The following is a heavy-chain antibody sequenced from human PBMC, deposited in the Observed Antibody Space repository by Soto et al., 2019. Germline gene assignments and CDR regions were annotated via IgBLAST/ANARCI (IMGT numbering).Heavy chain of an antibody. D-gene: IGHD3-3*01. CDR1: GFTFSNYG. CDR3: ARDSHYDFWSGYYSFDY. Sequence: GGSLRLSCAASGFTFSNYGMHWVRQAPGKGLEWVAVIWYDGSNKYYADSVKGRFTISRDNSKNTLYLQMNSLRAEDTAVYYCARDSHYDFWSGYYSFDYWGQGT. J-gene: IGHJ4*02. CDR2: IWYDGSNK. V-gene: IGHV3-33*01.